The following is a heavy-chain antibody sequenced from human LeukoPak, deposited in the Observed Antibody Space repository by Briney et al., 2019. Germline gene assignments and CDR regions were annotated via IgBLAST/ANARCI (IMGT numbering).Heavy chain of an antibody. J-gene: IGHJ4*02. Sequence: GGSLRLSCAVSGFTFSSYVMTWVRQVPGKGLEWVSSISESGGRTYYADSVKGRFTISRDNFKNTLYLQMNSLRADDTAVYYCAAGATGVDYWGQGTLVTVSS. CDR3: AAGATGVDY. D-gene: IGHD1-26*01. V-gene: IGHV3-23*01. CDR1: GFTFSSYV. CDR2: ISESGGRT.